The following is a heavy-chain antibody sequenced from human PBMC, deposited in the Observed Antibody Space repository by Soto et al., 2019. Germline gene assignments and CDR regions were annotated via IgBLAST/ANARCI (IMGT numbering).Heavy chain of an antibody. V-gene: IGHV3-23*01. J-gene: IGHJ4*02. CDR1: GFTFSSYA. CDR2: ISGSGGNT. D-gene: IGHD6-6*01. Sequence: VGSLRLSCAASGFTFSSYAMSWVRQAPGKGLEWVSAISGSGGNTYYADSVKGRFTISRDNSKNTLYLQMNSLRAEDTAVYNCAKSLVARPYDYWGQGTLVSVSS. CDR3: AKSLVARPYDY.